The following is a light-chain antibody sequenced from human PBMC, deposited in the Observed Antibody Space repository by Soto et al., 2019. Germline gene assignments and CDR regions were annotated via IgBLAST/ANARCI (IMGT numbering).Light chain of an antibody. J-gene: IGKJ4*01. CDR2: AAS. V-gene: IGKV1-39*01. CDR3: QQSYSTLT. CDR1: QDISNY. Sequence: DNQMTQSPSSLSASVGDRVTITCQASQDISNYLNWYQQKPGKAPKLLIYAASSLQSGVPSRFSGSGSGTDFTLTISSLQPEDFATYYCQQSYSTLTFGGGTKVDIK.